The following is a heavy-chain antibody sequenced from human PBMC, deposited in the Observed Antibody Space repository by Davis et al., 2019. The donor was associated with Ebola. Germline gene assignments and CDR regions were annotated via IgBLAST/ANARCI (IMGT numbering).Heavy chain of an antibody. CDR2: ISYDGSNK. CDR3: ARGGGSSWVECFDY. CDR1: AFSFTSYG. J-gene: IGHJ4*02. V-gene: IGHV3-30*03. Sequence: PGGSLRLSCAASAFSFTSYGMHWVRQAPGKGLEWVAVISYDGSNKYYADSVKGRFTISRDNAKNSLYLQMNSLRAEDTAVYYCARGGGSSWVECFDYWGQGTLVTVSS. D-gene: IGHD6-13*01.